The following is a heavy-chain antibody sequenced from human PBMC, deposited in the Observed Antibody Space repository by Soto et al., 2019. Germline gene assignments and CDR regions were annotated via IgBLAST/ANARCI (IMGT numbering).Heavy chain of an antibody. CDR2: INPSGGYT. J-gene: IGHJ4*02. Sequence: QVQLVQSGAEVKKPGASVKVSCKASGYSFTNYFMHWVRQAPGQGLAWMGFINPSGGYTSYAEKFQGRVTMTSDTSTTTIYMALRSLRSEDTAVYFCARDHPPPHIYPFESWGQGTLLAVSS. V-gene: IGHV1-46*01. CDR1: GYSFTNYF. CDR3: ARDHPPPHIYPFES.